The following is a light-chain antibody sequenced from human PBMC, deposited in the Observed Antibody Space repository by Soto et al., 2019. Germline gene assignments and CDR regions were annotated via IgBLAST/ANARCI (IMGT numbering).Light chain of an antibody. Sequence: EIVLTQSPGTLSLSPGERATLSCRASQSVFNNHIGWYQQKPGQAPRRLIFGASFRATGIPDRFSGSGSGTDFTLTISRLEPEDFAVYYCQQYGSSPITFGQGTRLEIK. J-gene: IGKJ5*01. CDR2: GAS. V-gene: IGKV3-20*01. CDR3: QQYGSSPIT. CDR1: QSVFNNH.